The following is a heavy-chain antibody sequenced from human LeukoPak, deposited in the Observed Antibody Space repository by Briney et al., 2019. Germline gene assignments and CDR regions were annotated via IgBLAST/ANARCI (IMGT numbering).Heavy chain of an antibody. CDR1: GFRFSDYS. D-gene: IGHD1-14*01. J-gene: IGHJ3*01. V-gene: IGHV3-21*01. CDR2: ISSRSDYI. Sequence: GGSLRLSCAASGFRFSDYSMNWVRRAPGKGLEWVSSISSRSDYIYYADSMKGRVTISRDNNKDSLFLQMNSLNVEDPAVYHCVRTEFPFSTTRPFGAFEGWGQGTVVPVPS. CDR3: VRTEFPFSTTRPFGAFEG.